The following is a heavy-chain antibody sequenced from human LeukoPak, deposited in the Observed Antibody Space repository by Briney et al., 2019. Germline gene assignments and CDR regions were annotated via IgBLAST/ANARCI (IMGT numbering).Heavy chain of an antibody. CDR2: IIPIFGIA. CDR1: GGTFSSYA. V-gene: IGHV1-69*04. CDR3: AGGVNDAFDI. J-gene: IGHJ3*02. Sequence: ASVKVSCKASGGTFSSYAISWVRQAPGQGLEWMGRIIPIFGIANYAQKFQGRVTITADKSTSTAYMELSSLRSEDTAVYYYAGGVNDAFDIWGQGTMVTVSS.